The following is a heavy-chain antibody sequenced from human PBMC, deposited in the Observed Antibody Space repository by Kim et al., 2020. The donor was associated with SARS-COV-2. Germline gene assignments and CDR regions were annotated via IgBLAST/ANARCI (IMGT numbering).Heavy chain of an antibody. V-gene: IGHV4-4*02. Sequence: SETLSLTCAVSGGSISSSNWWSWVRQPPGKGLEWIGEIYHSGSTNYNPSLKSRVTISVDKSKNQFSLKLSSVTAADTAVYYCARVGICSGGSCYLAAWFDPWGQGTLVTVSS. D-gene: IGHD2-15*01. J-gene: IGHJ5*02. CDR1: GGSISSSNW. CDR3: ARVGICSGGSCYLAAWFDP. CDR2: IYHSGST.